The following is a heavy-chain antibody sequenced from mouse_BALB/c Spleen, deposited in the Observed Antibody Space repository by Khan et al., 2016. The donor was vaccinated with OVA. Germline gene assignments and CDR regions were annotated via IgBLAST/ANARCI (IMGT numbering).Heavy chain of an antibody. J-gene: IGHJ2*01. CDR2: ISSRGVT. CDR1: GYSITSGYA. CDR3: ARGNYYGYYFDY. V-gene: IGHV3-2*02. D-gene: IGHD1-1*01. Sequence: EVQLQESGPGLVKPSQSLSLTCTVTGYSITSGYAWNWFRQFPGNKLEWMGYISSRGVTSYTPSLKFPISITRDTSKNLCILQLNSVTTDDIATYYCARGNYYGYYFDYWGQGTTLTVAS.